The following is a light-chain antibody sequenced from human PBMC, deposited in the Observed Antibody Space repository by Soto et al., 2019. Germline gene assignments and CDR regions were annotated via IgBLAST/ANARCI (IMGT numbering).Light chain of an antibody. Sequence: DIQMTQSPSSLSASVGDRVTITCRASQTINSYLNWYQQKPGKAPILLISAASSLQSGVPTRFSGSRSGAEFTLTINSLQSEDFAVYYCQPYNNWPLTFGGGTKVEIK. CDR3: QPYNNWPLT. J-gene: IGKJ4*01. CDR2: AAS. V-gene: IGKV1-39*01. CDR1: QTINSY.